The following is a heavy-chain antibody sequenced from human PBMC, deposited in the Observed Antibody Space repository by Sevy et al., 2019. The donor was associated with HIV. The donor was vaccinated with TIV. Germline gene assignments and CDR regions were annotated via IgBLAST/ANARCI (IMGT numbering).Heavy chain of an antibody. CDR2: IKQDGSEK. Sequence: GESLKISCAASGFTFSSYWMSWVRQAPGKGLEWLANIKQDGSEKYYVDSVKGRFTISRDNAKNSLYLQMNSLRAEDTAVYYCARDPYYYDSSGYRGHAFDIWGQGTMVTVSS. V-gene: IGHV3-7*01. CDR3: ARDPYYYDSSGYRGHAFDI. J-gene: IGHJ3*02. CDR1: GFTFSSYW. D-gene: IGHD3-22*01.